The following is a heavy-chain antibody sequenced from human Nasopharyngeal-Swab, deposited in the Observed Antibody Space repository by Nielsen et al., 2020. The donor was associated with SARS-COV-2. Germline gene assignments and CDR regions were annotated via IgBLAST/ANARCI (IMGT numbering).Heavy chain of an antibody. CDR2: NYHSGNT. J-gene: IGHJ4*02. V-gene: IGHV4-38-2*02. Sequence: SETLSLTCTVSGYSISSGFFWGWIRQPPGKGLEWIGNNYHSGNTYYNPSLKSRVSISVATPKNQFSLNLNSVTAADTAVYYWSRDSGPTIGGVADYWGQGTLVTVSS. CDR1: GYSISSGFF. CDR3: SRDSGPTIGGVADY. D-gene: IGHD1-26*01.